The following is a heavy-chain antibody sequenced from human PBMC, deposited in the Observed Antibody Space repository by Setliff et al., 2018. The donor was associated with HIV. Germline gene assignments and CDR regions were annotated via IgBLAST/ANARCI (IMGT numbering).Heavy chain of an antibody. D-gene: IGHD2-15*01. V-gene: IGHV3-11*04. Sequence: PGGSLRLSCAASGFSFGDYYMSWVRQAPGKGLEWISYISRSGSSIYYADSVKGRFTISRDNSKNSLYLQMSSLRDEDTAVYYCARDFRIIVPDVFDIWGRGTMVTVSS. J-gene: IGHJ3*02. CDR2: ISRSGSSI. CDR3: ARDFRIIVPDVFDI. CDR1: GFSFGDYY.